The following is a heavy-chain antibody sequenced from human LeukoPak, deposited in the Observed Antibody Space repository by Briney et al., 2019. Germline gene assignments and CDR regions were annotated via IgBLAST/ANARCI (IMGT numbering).Heavy chain of an antibody. J-gene: IGHJ4*02. CDR3: VRVDYYDSSGYYR. CDR1: GFTVSSNY. V-gene: IGHV3-53*01. CDR2: IYSGGST. Sequence: GGSLRLSCTASGFTVSSNYMSWVRQAPGRGLEWVSIIYSGGSTYYADSVKGRFTVSRDNCKNTLYLQMNSLRAEDTAVYYCVRVDYYDSSGYYRWGQGTLVTVSS. D-gene: IGHD3-22*01.